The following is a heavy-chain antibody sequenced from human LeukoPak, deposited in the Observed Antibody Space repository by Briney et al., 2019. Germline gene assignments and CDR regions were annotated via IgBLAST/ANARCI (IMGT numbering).Heavy chain of an antibody. D-gene: IGHD5-18*01. CDR3: GREVAMVNPDYYYGMDV. V-gene: IGHV5-51*01. J-gene: IGHJ6*02. CDR2: IYPGDSDT. CDR1: GYSFTSYW. Sequence: GESLKISCKGSGYSFTSYWIGWVRQMPGKGLEWMGIIYPGDSDTRYSPSFQGQVTISADKSISTAYLQWSSLKASDTAMYYCGREVAMVNPDYYYGMDVWGQGTTVTVSS.